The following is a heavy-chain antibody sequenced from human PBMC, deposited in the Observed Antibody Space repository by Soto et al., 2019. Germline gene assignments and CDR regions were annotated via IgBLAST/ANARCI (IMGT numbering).Heavy chain of an antibody. D-gene: IGHD1-1*01. J-gene: IGHJ6*02. Sequence: QVQLVQSGAEVKKPGASVKVSCKASGYPFTSYDINWVRQATGQGPEWMGWMNPNSGNTGYAQKFRGRVTMNRNTSISTAYMELSSLRSEATAVYYCARERTGTTSMHVWGQGTTVTVSS. V-gene: IGHV1-8*01. CDR2: MNPNSGNT. CDR3: ARERTGTTSMHV. CDR1: GYPFTSYD.